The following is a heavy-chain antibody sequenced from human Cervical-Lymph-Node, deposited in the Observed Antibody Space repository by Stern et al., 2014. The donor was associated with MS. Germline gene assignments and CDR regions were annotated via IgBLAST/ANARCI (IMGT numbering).Heavy chain of an antibody. CDR2: SGWNSATK. V-gene: IGHV3-9*01. J-gene: IGHJ5*01. D-gene: IGHD6-13*01. CDR1: QITFDDYG. Sequence: EVHLVESGGGLVQPGRSLRLSCSASQITFDDYGFHWVRQVPGQGLEWVAGSGWNSATKVYADSVKGRFTISRDNARDSLYLQMNNLTPDDTALYYCAKSYSSSWSGWIDSWGQGILVTVSS. CDR3: AKSYSSSWSGWIDS.